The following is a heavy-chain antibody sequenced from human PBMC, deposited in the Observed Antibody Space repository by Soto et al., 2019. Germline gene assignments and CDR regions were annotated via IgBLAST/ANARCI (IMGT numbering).Heavy chain of an antibody. Sequence: SETLSLTCSVSGGSMNNYYWNWIRQPPGKGLEWVAYIYHGGASNSNPSLKSRVNISVDTSKRQFSLKLSSVTAADTAVYYCERTRLGSAYGPFDYWGQGALVTVSS. CDR2: IYHGGAS. V-gene: IGHV4-59*01. J-gene: IGHJ4*02. CDR1: GGSMNNYY. CDR3: ERTRLGSAYGPFDY. D-gene: IGHD3-10*01.